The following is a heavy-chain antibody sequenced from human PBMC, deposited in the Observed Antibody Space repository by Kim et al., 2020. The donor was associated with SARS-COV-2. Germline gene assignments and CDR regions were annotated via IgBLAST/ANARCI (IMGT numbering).Heavy chain of an antibody. D-gene: IGHD6-19*01. CDR1: GFTFDDYA. CDR3: AGSGWTEAFGI. Sequence: GGSLRLSCAASGFTFDDYAMHWVRQAPGKGLEWVSGISWNSGNIGYADSVKGRFTISRDNAKNSLYLQLDSLRAEDTALYYCAGSGWTEAFGILGQGKMVTVSA. CDR2: ISWNSGNI. J-gene: IGHJ3*02. V-gene: IGHV3-9*01.